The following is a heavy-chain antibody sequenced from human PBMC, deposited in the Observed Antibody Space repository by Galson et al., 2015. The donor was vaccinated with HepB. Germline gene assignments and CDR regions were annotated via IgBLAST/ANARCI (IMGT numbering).Heavy chain of an antibody. CDR1: GYTFTSYG. Sequence: SVKVSCKASGYTFTSYGISWVRQAPGQGLEWMGWISAYNGNTNYAQKLQGRVTMTTDTSTSTAYMELRSLRSDDTAVYYCARKFVVVVPAATNYYYYYGMDVWGQGTTVTVSS. J-gene: IGHJ6*02. V-gene: IGHV1-18*04. CDR2: ISAYNGNT. D-gene: IGHD2-2*01. CDR3: ARKFVVVVPAATNYYYYYGMDV.